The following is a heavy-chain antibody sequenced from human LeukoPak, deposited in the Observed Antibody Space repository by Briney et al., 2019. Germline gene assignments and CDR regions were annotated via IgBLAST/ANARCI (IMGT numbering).Heavy chain of an antibody. J-gene: IGHJ4*02. Sequence: GGSLRLSCAASGFTFSSYATHWVRQAPGKGLEWVAVISYVGSNKYYADSVKGRFTISRDNSKNTLYLQMNSLRAEDTAVYYCASSIKGQLDSFDYWGQGTLVTVSS. CDR3: ASSIKGQLDSFDY. CDR1: GFTFSSYA. D-gene: IGHD6-13*01. V-gene: IGHV3-30-3*01. CDR2: ISYVGSNK.